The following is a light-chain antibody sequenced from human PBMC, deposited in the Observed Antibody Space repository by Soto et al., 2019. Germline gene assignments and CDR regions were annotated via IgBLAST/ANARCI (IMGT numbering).Light chain of an antibody. CDR3: AAWDDRLNGVV. CDR2: SSN. CDR1: SSNIGSNS. J-gene: IGLJ2*01. V-gene: IGLV1-44*01. Sequence: QSVLTQPPSASGTPGQRVTISCSGSSSNIGSNSVNWYQKLPGTAPKLLMYSSNHRPSGVPERFYGSKSGTSASLAISGLQSEDEADYYWAAWDDRLNGVVFGGGTKLTVL.